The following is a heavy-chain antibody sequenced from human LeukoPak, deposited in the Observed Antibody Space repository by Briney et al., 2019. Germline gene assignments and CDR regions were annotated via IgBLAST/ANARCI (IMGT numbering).Heavy chain of an antibody. CDR1: GGSISYY. CDR3: TRGSIAYYYMDV. J-gene: IGHJ6*03. CDR2: IYYSGST. V-gene: IGHV4-59*01. Sequence: SETLSLTCSVSGGSISYYWSWIRQPPGKGLEWIGYIYYSGSTNYNPSLKSRVTISVDTSKNQFSLKLSSVTAADTAVYYCTRGSIAYYYMDVWGKGTTVTISS. D-gene: IGHD3-22*01.